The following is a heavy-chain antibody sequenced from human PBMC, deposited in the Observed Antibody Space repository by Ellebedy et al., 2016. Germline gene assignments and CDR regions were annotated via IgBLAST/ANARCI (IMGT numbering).Heavy chain of an antibody. J-gene: IGHJ3*01. Sequence: GGSLRLSXKASGYSFTDYWIGWVRQMPGKGLEWMGIIYPDDSDARYSPSFQGQVTISADKSINTAYLQWSSLKASDTAMYYCAREWDLCGGDCSSNAFDVWGQGTLVTVSS. D-gene: IGHD2-21*01. CDR3: AREWDLCGGDCSSNAFDV. CDR2: IYPDDSDA. CDR1: GYSFTDYW. V-gene: IGHV5-51*01.